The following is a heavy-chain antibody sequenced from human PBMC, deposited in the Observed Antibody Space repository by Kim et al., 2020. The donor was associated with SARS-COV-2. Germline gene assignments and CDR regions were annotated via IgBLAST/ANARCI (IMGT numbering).Heavy chain of an antibody. CDR3: AKARTTVTPDY. J-gene: IGHJ4*02. D-gene: IGHD4-4*01. Sequence: TYYADSVKGRFTISRDNSKNTLYLQMNSLRAEDTAVYYCAKARTTVTPDYWGQGTLVTVSS. V-gene: IGHV3-23*01. CDR2: T.